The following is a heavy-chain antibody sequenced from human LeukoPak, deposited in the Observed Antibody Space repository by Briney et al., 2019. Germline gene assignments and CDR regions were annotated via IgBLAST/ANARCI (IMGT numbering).Heavy chain of an antibody. CDR3: ASADGYKIDY. D-gene: IGHD5-24*01. V-gene: IGHV3-33*01. CDR1: GFTFSTYG. J-gene: IGHJ4*02. Sequence: PGRSLRLSCAASGFTFSTYGMHWVRQAPGKGLEWVAVIWYDGSYKYYADSVKGRFTISRDNSKNTLYLQMNSLRAEDTAVYYCASADGYKIDYWGQGTLVTVSS. CDR2: IWYDGSYK.